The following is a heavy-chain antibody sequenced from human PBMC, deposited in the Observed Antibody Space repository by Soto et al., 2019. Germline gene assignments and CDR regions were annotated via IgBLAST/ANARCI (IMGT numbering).Heavy chain of an antibody. CDR1: GYTFTSYA. CDR2: INAGNGNT. CDR3: ARVSLYYYDSSERYFDY. V-gene: IGHV1-3*01. J-gene: IGHJ4*02. Sequence: ASVKVSCKASGYTFTSYAMHWVRQAPGQRLEWMGWINAGNGNTKYSQKFQGRVTITRDTSASTANMELSSLRSEDTAVYYCARVSLYYYDSSERYFDYWGQGTLVTVSS. D-gene: IGHD3-22*01.